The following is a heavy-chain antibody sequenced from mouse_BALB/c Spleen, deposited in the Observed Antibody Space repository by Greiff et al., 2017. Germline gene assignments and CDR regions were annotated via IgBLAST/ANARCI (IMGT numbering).Heavy chain of an antibody. CDR2: ISCYNGAT. CDR3: ARPDDEGYYLDY. J-gene: IGHJ2*01. V-gene: IGHV1S34*01. CDR1: GYSFTGYY. D-gene: IGHD2-3*01. Sequence: LVKTGASVKISCKASGYSFTGYYMHWVKQSHGKSLEWIGYISCYNGATSYNQKFKGKATFTVDTSSSTAYMQFNSLTSEDSAVYYCARPDDEGYYLDYWGQGTTLTVSS.